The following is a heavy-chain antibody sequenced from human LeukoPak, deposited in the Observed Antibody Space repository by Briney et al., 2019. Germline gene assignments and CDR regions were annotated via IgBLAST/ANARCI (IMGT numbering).Heavy chain of an antibody. V-gene: IGHV1-46*01. CDR1: GYTFTSYC. CDR2: ISPSGGST. CDR3: ARDQEGFDY. J-gene: IGHJ4*02. Sequence: ASVKVSCKASGYTFTSYCIHWVRQAPGQGLEWMGIISPSGGSTSYAQKFQGRVTVTRDTSTSTVHMELSGLRSEDTAVYYCARDQEGFDYWGQGTLVTVSS.